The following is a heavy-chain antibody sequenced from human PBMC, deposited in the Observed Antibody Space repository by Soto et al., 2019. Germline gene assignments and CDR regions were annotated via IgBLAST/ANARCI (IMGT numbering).Heavy chain of an antibody. CDR1: GFTFSAYW. D-gene: IGHD6-19*01. Sequence: GGSVRLSCVASGFTFSAYWMSWVRQAPGKGLEWVANIKEDGSEKYYVDPVKGRFTISRDNAKKSLELQMNSLRAEDTAVYYCARGGSGPSPWGQGTLVTVSS. CDR3: ARGGSGPSP. V-gene: IGHV3-7*03. CDR2: IKEDGSEK. J-gene: IGHJ5*02.